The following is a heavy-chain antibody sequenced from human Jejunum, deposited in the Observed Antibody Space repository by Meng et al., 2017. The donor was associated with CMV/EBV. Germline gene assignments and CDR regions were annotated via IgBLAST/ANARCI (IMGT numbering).Heavy chain of an antibody. J-gene: IGHJ4*02. CDR1: GDPISSGDYS. CDR2: IYYNGNA. D-gene: IGHD3-10*01. Sequence: HVQLQESGPGLVKPSETLSLTCTVSGDPISSGDYSWNWIRQSPGKGLEWIGYIYYNGNAYYNPSLQSRVSISVDTSKNEFSLNLNSVTAADTALYFCARGGIFRGIDYWGQGTLVTVSS. V-gene: IGHV4-30-4*08. CDR3: ARGGIFRGIDY.